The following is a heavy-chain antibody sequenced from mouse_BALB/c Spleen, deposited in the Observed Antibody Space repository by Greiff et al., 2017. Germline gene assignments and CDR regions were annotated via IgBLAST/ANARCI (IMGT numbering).Heavy chain of an antibody. Sequence: EVKLVESGGDLVKPGGSLKLSCAASGFTFSSYGMSWVRPTPDKRLEWVATISSGGSYTYYPDSVKGRFTISRDNAKNTLYLQMSSLKSEDTAMYYCARHETTVVATDRYFDYWGQGTTLTVSS. D-gene: IGHD1-1*01. CDR1: GFTFSSYG. CDR3: ARHETTVVATDRYFDY. J-gene: IGHJ2*01. V-gene: IGHV5-6*02. CDR2: ISSGGSYT.